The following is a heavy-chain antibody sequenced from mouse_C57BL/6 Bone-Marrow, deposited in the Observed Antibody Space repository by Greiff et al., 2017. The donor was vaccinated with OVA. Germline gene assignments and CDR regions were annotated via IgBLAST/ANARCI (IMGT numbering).Heavy chain of an antibody. CDR3: ARGHYGNSWFAY. CDR2: INPYNGGT. CDR1: GYTFTDYY. Sequence: EVKLQESGPVLVKPGASVKMSCKASGYTFTDYYMNWVKQSHGKSLEWIGVINPYNGGTSYNQKFKGKATLTVDKSSSTAYMELNSLTSEDSAVYYCARGHYGNSWFAYWGQGTLVTVSA. D-gene: IGHD2-1*01. V-gene: IGHV1-19*01. J-gene: IGHJ3*01.